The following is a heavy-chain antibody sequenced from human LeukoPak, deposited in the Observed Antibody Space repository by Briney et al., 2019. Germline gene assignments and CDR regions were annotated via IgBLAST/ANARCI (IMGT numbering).Heavy chain of an antibody. Sequence: GRSLRLSRAASGFTFSSHGVHWVRQAPGKGLEWVAVIWYDGSNKYYADSVKGRFTISRDNSKNTLYVEMNSLRAEDTAVYYCVRWGPDKAMDVWDKGTTVTVCS. D-gene: IGHD7-27*01. CDR3: VRWGPDKAMDV. J-gene: IGHJ6*03. CDR1: GFTFSSHG. CDR2: IWYDGSNK. V-gene: IGHV3-33*01.